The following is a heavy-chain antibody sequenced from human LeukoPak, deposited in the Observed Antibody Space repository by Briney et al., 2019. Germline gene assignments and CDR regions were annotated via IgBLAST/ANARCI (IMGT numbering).Heavy chain of an antibody. Sequence: GGSLRLSCAASGFTFSSYAMSWIRQAPGKGLEWVSYISSSGSTIYYADSVRGRFTISRDNAKNSLYLQMNSLRAEDTAVYYCARVGENWNLDYWGQGTLVTVSS. CDR1: GFTFSSYA. D-gene: IGHD1-1*01. J-gene: IGHJ4*02. CDR3: ARVGENWNLDY. V-gene: IGHV3-11*01. CDR2: ISSSGSTI.